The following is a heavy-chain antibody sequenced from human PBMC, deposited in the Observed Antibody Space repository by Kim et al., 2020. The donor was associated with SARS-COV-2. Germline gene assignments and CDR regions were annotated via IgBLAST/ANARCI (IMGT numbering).Heavy chain of an antibody. Sequence: GESLKISCKGSGYSFTSYWISWVRQMPGKGLEWMGRIDPSDSYTNYSPSFQGHVTISADKSISTAYLQWSSLKASDTAMYYCASLYYYDSSGYFSRDAFDIWGQGTMVTVSS. D-gene: IGHD3-22*01. CDR1: GYSFTSYW. CDR2: IDPSDSYT. J-gene: IGHJ3*02. CDR3: ASLYYYDSSGYFSRDAFDI. V-gene: IGHV5-10-1*01.